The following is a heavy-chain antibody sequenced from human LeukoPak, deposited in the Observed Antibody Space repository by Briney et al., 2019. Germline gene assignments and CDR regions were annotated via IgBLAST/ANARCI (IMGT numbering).Heavy chain of an antibody. CDR1: GFIFSNYA. CDR2: ISSTGGST. Sequence: GGSLRLSCSASGFIFSNYAMHWVRRAPGKGLEYVAGISSTGGSTYYADSMKGRFTISRDNSKNTLFLQMSSLRAEDTAVYYCVKDWVATLVAPLHFDYWGQGTLVTVSS. D-gene: IGHD5-12*01. CDR3: VKDWVATLVAPLHFDY. J-gene: IGHJ4*02. V-gene: IGHV3-64D*09.